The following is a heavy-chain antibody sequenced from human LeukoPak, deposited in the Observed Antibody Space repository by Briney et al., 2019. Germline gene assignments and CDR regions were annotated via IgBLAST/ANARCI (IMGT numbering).Heavy chain of an antibody. V-gene: IGHV4-4*07. CDR2: IFTSGSA. CDR3: ARGSTLSSSSDSHDY. CDR1: GDFISTYY. Sequence: SETLSLTCTVSGDFISTYYWSWIRQPAGKGLEWIGRIFTSGSANYNPSLKSRVTMSVDTSKNQFSMRLSSLTAADTAVYYCARGSTLSSSSDSHDYWGQGTQVIVSS. D-gene: IGHD6-6*01. J-gene: IGHJ4*02.